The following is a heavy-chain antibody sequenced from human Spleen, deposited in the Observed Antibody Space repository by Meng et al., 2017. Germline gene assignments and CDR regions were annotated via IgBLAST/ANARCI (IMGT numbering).Heavy chain of an antibody. CDR2: IYYSGST. J-gene: IGHJ1*01. CDR3: ARESPTYYYDSSGFR. CDR1: GGSVSSGSYY. V-gene: IGHV4-61*01. D-gene: IGHD3-22*01. Sequence: QGQRQESGPGLVRPSETLSLTCTVSGGSVSSGSYYWSWIRQPPGKGLEWIGYIYYSGSTNYNPSLKSRVTISVDTSKNQFSLKLSSVTAADTAVYYCARESPTYYYDSSGFRWGQGTLVTVSS.